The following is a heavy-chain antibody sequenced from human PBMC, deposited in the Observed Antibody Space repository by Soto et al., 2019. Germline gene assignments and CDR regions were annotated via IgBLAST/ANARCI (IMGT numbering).Heavy chain of an antibody. J-gene: IGHJ4*02. Sequence: ASVKVSCKASGYTFTSYAMHWVRQAPGQRLEWMGWINAGNGNTKYSQKFQGRVTITRDTSASTAYMELSSLRSEDTAVYYCARERLALRFLEWGPVYWGQGTLVTVSS. CDR3: ARERLALRFLEWGPVY. D-gene: IGHD3-3*01. V-gene: IGHV1-3*01. CDR2: INAGNGNT. CDR1: GYTFTSYA.